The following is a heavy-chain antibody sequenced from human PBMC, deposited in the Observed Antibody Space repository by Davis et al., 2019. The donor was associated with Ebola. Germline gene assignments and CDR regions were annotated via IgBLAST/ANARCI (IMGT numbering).Heavy chain of an antibody. CDR2: INPNSGGT. Sequence: ASVKVSCKASGYTVTGYYMHWVRQAPGQGLEWMGWINPNSGGTNYAQKFQGWVTMTRDTAISTAYMVLSRLRPDETAVYYCARDGRYCSSTRCYSGMDVWGQGTTVTVSS. CDR3: ARDGRYCSSTRCYSGMDV. D-gene: IGHD2-2*01. CDR1: GYTVTGYY. V-gene: IGHV1-2*04. J-gene: IGHJ6*02.